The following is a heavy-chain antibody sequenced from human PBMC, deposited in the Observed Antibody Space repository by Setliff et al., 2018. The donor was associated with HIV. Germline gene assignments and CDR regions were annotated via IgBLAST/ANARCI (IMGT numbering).Heavy chain of an antibody. V-gene: IGHV5-51*01. CDR2: IYPGDSDT. CDR3: ARVFSAGWLDS. Sequence: GESLKISCQASGYNFNNYWIGWVRQMPGKGLEWMGIIYPGDSDTTYSPSFQGQVTISADKSISTAYLQWSSLRASDTAMYYCARVFSAGWLDSWGQGTLVTVSS. J-gene: IGHJ5*01. D-gene: IGHD6-13*01. CDR1: GYNFNNYW.